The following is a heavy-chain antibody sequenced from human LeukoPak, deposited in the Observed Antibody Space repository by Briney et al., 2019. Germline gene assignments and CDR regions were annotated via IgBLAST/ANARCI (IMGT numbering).Heavy chain of an antibody. Sequence: GGSLRLSCAASGFTFSSYAMSWVRQAPGKGLEWVSAISGSGGSTYYADSVKGRFTISRDNSKNMLYLQMSSLRVEGAAVYYCAKVWIAAAGTTPDDAFDIWGQGTMVTVSS. V-gene: IGHV3-23*01. CDR3: AKVWIAAAGTTPDDAFDI. J-gene: IGHJ3*02. CDR1: GFTFSSYA. CDR2: ISGSGGST. D-gene: IGHD6-13*01.